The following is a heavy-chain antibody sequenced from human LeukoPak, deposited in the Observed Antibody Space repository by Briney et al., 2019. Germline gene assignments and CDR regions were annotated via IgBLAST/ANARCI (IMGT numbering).Heavy chain of an antibody. D-gene: IGHD1-14*01. V-gene: IGHV3-48*03. CDR3: ARDAPTGRTKFEH. CDR2: ITNNGTTI. J-gene: IGHJ1*01. CDR1: GFTFSSYA. Sequence: GGSLRPSCAASGFTFSSYAMNWVRQAPGKGLEWVSYITNNGTTIYYADSVKGRFTISRDNAENILYLQMHGLRAEDTAVYYCARDAPTGRTKFEHWGQGTLVTVSS.